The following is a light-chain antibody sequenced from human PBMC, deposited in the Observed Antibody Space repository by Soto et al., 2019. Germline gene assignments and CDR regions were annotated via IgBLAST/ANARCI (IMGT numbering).Light chain of an antibody. J-gene: IGLJ1*01. CDR2: EGS. Sequence: QSVLTQAACVSGSPGQSITISCTGSSSDVRNYHLVSWYQQYPGKAPKLIIYEGSKRPSGVSNRFSGSRSGNTASLTISGLQPEDEADYYCCSYGGSSTFDVYGTGTKVTVL. CDR3: CSYGGSSTFDV. CDR1: SSDVRNYHL. V-gene: IGLV2-23*03.